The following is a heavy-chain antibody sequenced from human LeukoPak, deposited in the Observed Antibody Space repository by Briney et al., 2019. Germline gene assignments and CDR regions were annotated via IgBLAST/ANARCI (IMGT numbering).Heavy chain of an antibody. CDR2: ISGSGGST. CDR3: AKYGSGSLRTFDY. CDR1: GFTFSSYA. Sequence: GGSLRLSCAASGFTFSSYAMSWVRQAPGKGLERVSAISGSGGSTYYADSVKGRFTISRDNSKNTLYLQMNSLRAEDTAVYYCAKYGSGSLRTFDYWAREPWSPSPQ. J-gene: IGHJ4*02. V-gene: IGHV3-23*01. D-gene: IGHD3-10*01.